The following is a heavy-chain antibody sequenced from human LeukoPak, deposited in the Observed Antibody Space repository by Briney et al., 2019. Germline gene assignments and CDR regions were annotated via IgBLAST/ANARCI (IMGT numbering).Heavy chain of an antibody. D-gene: IGHD1-1*01. J-gene: IGHJ4*02. CDR3: ARDTTGDAGGVFDS. CDR1: GFAFSNYW. V-gene: IGHV3-74*01. CDR2: INSDGRSI. Sequence: GGSLRLSCAASGFAFSNYWMHWVRQGPGKGLVWVSRINSDGRSIDYADSVKGRFTISRDNARNSLYLQMNSLRAEDTAVYYCARDTTGDAGGVFDSWGQGTLVTVSS.